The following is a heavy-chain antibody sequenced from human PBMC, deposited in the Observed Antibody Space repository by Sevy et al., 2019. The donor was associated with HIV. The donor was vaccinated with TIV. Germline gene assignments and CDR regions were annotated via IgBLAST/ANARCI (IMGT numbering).Heavy chain of an antibody. CDR2: IQYNGNNK. J-gene: IGHJ4*02. CDR1: GFTFSHYG. V-gene: IGHV3-30*02. CDR3: ARDPLISLGADLFDY. D-gene: IGHD7-27*01. Sequence: GGSLRLSCAASGFTFSHYGMHWVRQAPGKGLDWVTFIQYNGNNKNYADSVKGRFTISRDNSKNTLYLQMNSLRVGDTAIYYCARDPLISLGADLFDYWGQGTLVTVPS.